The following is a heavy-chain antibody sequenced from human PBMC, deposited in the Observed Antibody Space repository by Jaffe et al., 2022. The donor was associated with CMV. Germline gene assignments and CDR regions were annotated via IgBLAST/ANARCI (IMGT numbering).Heavy chain of an antibody. Sequence: EVQLVESGGGLVKPGGSLRLSCAASGFTFSSYSMNWVRQAPGKGLEWVSSISSSSSYIYYADSVKGRFTISRDNAKNSLYLQMNSLRAEDTAVYYCARARGGYGGEYYFDYWGQGTLVTVSS. CDR2: ISSSSSYI. D-gene: IGHD5-12*01. J-gene: IGHJ4*02. CDR1: GFTFSSYS. CDR3: ARARGGYGGEYYFDY. V-gene: IGHV3-21*01.